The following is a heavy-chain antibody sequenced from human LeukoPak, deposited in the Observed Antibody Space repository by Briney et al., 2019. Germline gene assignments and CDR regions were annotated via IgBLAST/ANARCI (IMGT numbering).Heavy chain of an antibody. J-gene: IGHJ6*03. V-gene: IGHV3-23*01. CDR1: GFTFSSYA. D-gene: IGHD1-1*01. Sequence: GGSLRLSCAASGFTFSSYAMSWVRQAPGKGLEWVSAISGSGGSTYYADSVKGRFTISRDNSKNTLYLQMNSLRAEDTAVYYSANPKPGSRGAYYYYYYMDVWGKGTTVTVSS. CDR2: ISGSGGST. CDR3: ANPKPGSRGAYYYYYYMDV.